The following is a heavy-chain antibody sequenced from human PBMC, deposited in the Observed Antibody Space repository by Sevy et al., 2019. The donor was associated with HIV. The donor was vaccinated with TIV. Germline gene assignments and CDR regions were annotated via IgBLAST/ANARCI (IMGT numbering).Heavy chain of an antibody. J-gene: IGHJ4*02. CDR1: GFTFDDYN. D-gene: IGHD6-13*01. CDR2: ISWDGGST. Sequence: GSLRLSCAASGFTFDDYNMHWVRQAPGKGLEWVSLISWDGGSTYYADSVKGRFTISRDNSKNSLYLQMNSLRTEDTALYYCAKDPVAAAGPGYFDYWGQGTLVTVSS. CDR3: AKDPVAAAGPGYFDY. V-gene: IGHV3-43*01.